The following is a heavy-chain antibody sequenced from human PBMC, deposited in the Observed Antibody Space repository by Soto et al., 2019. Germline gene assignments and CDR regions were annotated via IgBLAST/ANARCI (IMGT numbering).Heavy chain of an antibody. Sequence: QVQLVQSGGEVKMPGASVKVSCKASGYTFTSYHITWVRQAPGQGLEWMGWISAYNGNTNYAQNFQGRVSMTTDSSTTTAYMELRNLRSDDTAVYYCARITSSAWYFCDYWGLGTLVTVSS. CDR2: ISAYNGNT. CDR1: GYTFTSYH. D-gene: IGHD6-19*01. J-gene: IGHJ4*02. CDR3: ARITSSAWYFCDY. V-gene: IGHV1-18*01.